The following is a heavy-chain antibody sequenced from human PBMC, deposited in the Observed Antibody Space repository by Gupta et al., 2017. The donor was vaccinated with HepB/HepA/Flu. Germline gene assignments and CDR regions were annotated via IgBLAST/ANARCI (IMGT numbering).Heavy chain of an antibody. CDR1: GGTFSSYA. CDR3: ARGSNRYYDFWNVLWNWFDP. V-gene: IGHV1-69*01. CDR2: IIPIFGTA. Sequence: QVQLVQSGAEVKKPGSSVKVSCKDSGGTFSSYAISWVRPAPGPGLEWMGGIIPIFGTANYAQKFQGRVTITADESTSTAYMELSSLRSEDTAVYYCARGSNRYYDFWNVLWNWFDPWGQGTLVTVSS. D-gene: IGHD3-3*01. J-gene: IGHJ5*02.